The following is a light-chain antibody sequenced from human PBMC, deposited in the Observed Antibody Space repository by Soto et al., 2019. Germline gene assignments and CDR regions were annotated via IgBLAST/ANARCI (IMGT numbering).Light chain of an antibody. V-gene: IGKV3-20*01. Sequence: ENVLSLSPGTLSLSHGERATLSCRASQSVSSTYLAWYQQKPGQAPRLLIYGASTRATGIPARFSGSGSGTDFTLTISRLEPEDFALYYCQQYHTSPLTFGQGTKVDIK. J-gene: IGKJ1*01. CDR1: QSVSSTY. CDR2: GAS. CDR3: QQYHTSPLT.